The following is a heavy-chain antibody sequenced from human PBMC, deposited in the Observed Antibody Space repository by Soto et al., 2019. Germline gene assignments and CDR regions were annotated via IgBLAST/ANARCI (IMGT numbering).Heavy chain of an antibody. CDR1: GFTFSSYW. CDR2: IKQDGSEK. D-gene: IGHD3-3*01. Sequence: GGSLRLSCAASGFTFSSYWMSWVRQAPGKGLEWVANIKQDGSEKYYVDSVKGRFTISRDNAKNSLYPQMNSLRAEDTAVYYCARDVLRFLEWFPRGMDVWGQGTTVPVSS. J-gene: IGHJ6*02. V-gene: IGHV3-7*01. CDR3: ARDVLRFLEWFPRGMDV.